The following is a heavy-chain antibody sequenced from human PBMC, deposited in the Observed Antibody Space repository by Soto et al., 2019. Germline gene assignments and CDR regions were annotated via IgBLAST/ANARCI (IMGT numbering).Heavy chain of an antibody. V-gene: IGHV4-39*01. CDR3: ATTKYFYDRSGYYHI. Sequence: LSLTCTVPGGSISSTTFYWAWIRQPPGKGLEWFANVYHTGTPYYNPALKSRVTISLDTSKSQVSLRLTSVTAADTALYYCATTKYFYDRSGYYHIWGQGTPVTVSS. J-gene: IGHJ4*02. CDR2: VYHTGTP. CDR1: GGSISSTTFY. D-gene: IGHD3-22*01.